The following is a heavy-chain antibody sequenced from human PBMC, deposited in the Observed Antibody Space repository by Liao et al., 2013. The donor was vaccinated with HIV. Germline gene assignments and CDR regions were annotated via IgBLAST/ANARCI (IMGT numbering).Heavy chain of an antibody. V-gene: IGHV4-39*07. Sequence: QEQLQQWGAGLLKPSETLSLTCTVSGGSISTSSYYWGWIRQPPGKGLEWIGSIYYSGSTYYNPSLKSRVTISVDTSKNQFSLRLSSVTAADTAVYYCARVGMTTITGYYYYIDVWGKGTTVTVSS. D-gene: IGHD5-24*01. CDR3: ARVGMTTITGYYYYIDV. CDR2: IYYSGST. CDR1: GGSISTSSYY. J-gene: IGHJ6*03.